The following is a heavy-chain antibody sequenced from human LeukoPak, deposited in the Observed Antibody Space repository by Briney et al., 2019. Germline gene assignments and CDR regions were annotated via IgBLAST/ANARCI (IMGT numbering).Heavy chain of an antibody. CDR1: GFTFSNYA. Sequence: PAGSLRLSCAASGFTFSNYALTWVRQAPGKGLEWVSTISGTGGSTYYADSVKGRFTISRDNSKNALYLQRSGLRVEDTAVYYCAKGLTSGSSYAFDSWGQGTLVTVSS. V-gene: IGHV3-23*01. CDR2: ISGTGGST. J-gene: IGHJ4*02. D-gene: IGHD1-26*01. CDR3: AKGLTSGSSYAFDS.